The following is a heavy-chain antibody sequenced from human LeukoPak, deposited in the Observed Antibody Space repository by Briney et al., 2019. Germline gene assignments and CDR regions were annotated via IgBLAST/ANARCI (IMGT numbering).Heavy chain of an antibody. D-gene: IGHD2-21*01. J-gene: IGHJ6*03. Sequence: GGSLRLSCAASGFTVSNNYMTWVRQAPGKGLEWVSVIYSGGSTYYADSVKGRFTISRDNSQNTLYLQMNSLRGEDTAVYFCASCSPPGYYQYYMDVWGKGATVTVSS. CDR2: IYSGGST. CDR3: ASCSPPGYYQYYMDV. V-gene: IGHV3-66*01. CDR1: GFTVSNNY.